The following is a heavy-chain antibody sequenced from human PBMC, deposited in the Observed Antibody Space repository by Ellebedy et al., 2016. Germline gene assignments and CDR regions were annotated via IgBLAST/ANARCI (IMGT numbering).Heavy chain of an antibody. CDR1: GFTFSSYW. Sequence: GESLKISCAASGFTFSSYWMSWVRQVPGKGLEWVANIKQDGSEKYYVDSVKGRFTISRDNAKNLLYLQMNSLRVEDTAVYYCARARIDYWGQGTLVSVSS. J-gene: IGHJ4*02. CDR3: ARARIDY. CDR2: IKQDGSEK. V-gene: IGHV3-7*04.